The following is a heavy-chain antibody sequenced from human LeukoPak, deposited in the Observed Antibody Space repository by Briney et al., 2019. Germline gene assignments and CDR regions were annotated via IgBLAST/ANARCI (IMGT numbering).Heavy chain of an antibody. CDR3: ARGSGSGSYQNMDV. V-gene: IGHV1-8*03. CDR2: MNPNTGST. D-gene: IGHD3-22*01. Sequence: ASVKVSCKASGYTFTLYDIDWVRQAPGQGLEWVGWMNPNTGSTDLARNFQGRVTITGNTSISTAYMELSSLRSDDTAVYYCARGSGSGSYQNMDVWGKGTPVTVSS. CDR1: GYTFTLYD. J-gene: IGHJ6*03.